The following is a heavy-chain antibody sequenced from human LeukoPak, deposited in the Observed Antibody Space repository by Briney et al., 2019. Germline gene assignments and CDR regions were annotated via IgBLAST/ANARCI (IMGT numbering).Heavy chain of an antibody. CDR3: ARAADCTNGVCYDWFDP. D-gene: IGHD2-8*01. V-gene: IGHV1-2*02. J-gene: IGHJ5*02. CDR2: INPNSGGT. Sequence: GASVKVSCKASGSTFTGYYMHWVRQAPGQGLEWTGWINPNSGGTNYAQKFQGRVTMTRDTSITTAYMELSRLRSDDTAVYYCARAADCTNGVCYDWFDPWGQGTLVTVSS. CDR1: GSTFTGYY.